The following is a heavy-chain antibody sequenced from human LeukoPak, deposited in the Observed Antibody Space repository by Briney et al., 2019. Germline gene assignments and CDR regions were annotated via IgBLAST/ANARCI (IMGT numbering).Heavy chain of an antibody. J-gene: IGHJ6*03. Sequence: ASVKVSCKASGGTFSSYAISWVRQAPGQGLEWMGGIIPIFGTANYAQKFQGRVTIITDESTSTAYMELSSLRSEDTAVYYCARDGRYCSSTSCPASYYYYMDVWGKGTTVTVSS. V-gene: IGHV1-69*05. CDR2: IIPIFGTA. CDR3: ARDGRYCSSTSCPASYYYYMDV. D-gene: IGHD2-2*01. CDR1: GGTFSSYA.